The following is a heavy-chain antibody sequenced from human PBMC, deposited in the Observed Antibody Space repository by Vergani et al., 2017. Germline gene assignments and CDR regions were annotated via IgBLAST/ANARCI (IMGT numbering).Heavy chain of an antibody. CDR2: INHSGST. Sequence: QVQLQQWGAGLWKPSETLSLTCAVYGGSFSGYYWSWIRQPPGKGLEWIGEINHSGSTNYNPSLKSRVTISVDTSKNQFSLKLSSVTAADTAVYYCARTRRGTVTTNYYYYRDVWGKGTTVTVSS. D-gene: IGHD4-17*01. CDR3: ARTRRGTVTTNYYYYRDV. CDR1: GGSFSGYY. J-gene: IGHJ6*03. V-gene: IGHV4-34*01.